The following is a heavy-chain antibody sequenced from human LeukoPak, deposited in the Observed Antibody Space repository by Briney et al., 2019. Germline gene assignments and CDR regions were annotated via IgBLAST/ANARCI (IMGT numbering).Heavy chain of an antibody. V-gene: IGHV4-39*01. Sequence: SETLSLTCTVSGGSISSSSYYWGWIRQPPGKGLEWIGSIYYSGSTYYNPPLKSRVTISVDTSKNQFSLKLSSVTAADTAVYYCARHKIRSWNLNWFDPWGQGTLVTVSS. J-gene: IGHJ5*02. CDR1: GGSISSSSYY. CDR3: ARHKIRSWNLNWFDP. CDR2: IYYSGST. D-gene: IGHD1-7*01.